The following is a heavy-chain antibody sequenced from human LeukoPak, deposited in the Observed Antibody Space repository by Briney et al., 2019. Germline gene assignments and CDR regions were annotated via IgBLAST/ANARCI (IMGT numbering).Heavy chain of an antibody. V-gene: IGHV4-34*01. Sequence: PSETLSLTCAVHGGSFSGYYWSWIRQPPGKGLEWIGEINHSGSTNYNPSLKSRVTISVDTSKNQFSLKLSSVTAADTAVYYCARVKGQRSDYWGQGTLVTVSS. J-gene: IGHJ4*02. CDR2: INHSGST. CDR1: GGSFSGYY. CDR3: ARVKGQRSDY. D-gene: IGHD6-25*01.